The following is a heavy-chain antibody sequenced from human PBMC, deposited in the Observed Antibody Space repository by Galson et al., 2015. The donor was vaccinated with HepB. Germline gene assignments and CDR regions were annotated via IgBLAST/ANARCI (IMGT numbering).Heavy chain of an antibody. J-gene: IGHJ6*02. V-gene: IGHV5-10-1*01. CDR3: ARHLAVAGNYYYYGMDV. CDR2: IDPSDSYT. Sequence: QSGAEVTKPGESLRISCTGSGSSFPSYWISWVRQMPGKGLEWMGRIDPSDSYTNYSPSFQGHVTISADKSISTAYLQWSSLKASDTAMYYCARHLAVAGNYYYYGMDVWGQGTTVTVSS. D-gene: IGHD6-19*01. CDR1: GSSFPSYW.